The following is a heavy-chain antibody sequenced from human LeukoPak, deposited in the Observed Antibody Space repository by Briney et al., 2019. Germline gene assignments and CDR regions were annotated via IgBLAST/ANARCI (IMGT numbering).Heavy chain of an antibody. CDR2: IYYSGST. CDR3: ARWLQMGRYYYGMDV. D-gene: IGHD5-24*01. CDR1: GGSISSYY. Sequence: SETLSLTCTVSGGSISSYYWSWIRQPPGKGLEWIGYIYYSGSTNYNPSLKGRVTISVDTSKNQFSLKLSSVTAADTAVYYCARWLQMGRYYYGMDVWGQGTTVTVSS. J-gene: IGHJ6*02. V-gene: IGHV4-59*12.